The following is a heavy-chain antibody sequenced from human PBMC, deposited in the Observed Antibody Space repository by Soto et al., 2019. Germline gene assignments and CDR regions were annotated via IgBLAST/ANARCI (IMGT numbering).Heavy chain of an antibody. V-gene: IGHV4-30-4*01. CDR1: GGSISSGDYY. D-gene: IGHD2-21*02. J-gene: IGHJ4*02. Sequence: SETLSLTCTVSGGSISSGDYYWSWIRQPPGKGLEWIGYIYYSGSTSYNPSLKSRVIISMDTSRDQFSLTLTSVTAADTAVYYCARARSRCGAACFDYWGQGTLVTVSS. CDR3: ARARSRCGAACFDY. CDR2: IYYSGST.